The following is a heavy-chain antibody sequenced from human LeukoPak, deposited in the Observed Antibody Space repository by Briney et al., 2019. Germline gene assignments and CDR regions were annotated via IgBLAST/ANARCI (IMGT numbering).Heavy chain of an antibody. D-gene: IGHD2-15*01. CDR3: AREVGYCSGGSCYSYFDY. J-gene: IGHJ4*02. V-gene: IGHV4-59*01. CDR2: IYYSGST. Sequence: PSETLSLTCTVSGGSISSYYWSWIRQPSGKGLEWIGYIYYSGSTNYNASLTNRVTISVDTSKNQFSLKLSSVTAADTAVYYCAREVGYCSGGSCYSYFDYWGQGTLVTVSS. CDR1: GGSISSYY.